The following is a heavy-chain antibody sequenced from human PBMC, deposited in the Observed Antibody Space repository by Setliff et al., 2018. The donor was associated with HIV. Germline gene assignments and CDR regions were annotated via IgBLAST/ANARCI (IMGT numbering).Heavy chain of an antibody. CDR3: ARAFSGYYFDY. CDR2: ISSSGGTI. CDR1: GFTFSSYE. Sequence: LRLSCAASGFTFSSYEMNWVRQAPGKGLEWVSYISSSGGTIYYADSVKGRFTISRDNAKKSLYLQMNSLRADDTAVYYCARAFSGYYFDYWGQGTLVTVSS. J-gene: IGHJ4*02. D-gene: IGHD3-3*01. V-gene: IGHV3-48*03.